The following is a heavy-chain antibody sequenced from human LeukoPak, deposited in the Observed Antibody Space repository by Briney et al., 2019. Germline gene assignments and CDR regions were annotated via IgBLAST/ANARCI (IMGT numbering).Heavy chain of an antibody. Sequence: ASVKVSCKASGGTFSSYAISWVRQAPGQGLEWMGWINPNSGGTNYAQKFQGRVTMTRDTSISTAYMELSRLRSDDTAVYYCAREVGSYRKIDYWGQGTLVTVSS. V-gene: IGHV1-2*02. CDR2: INPNSGGT. CDR1: GGTFSSYA. J-gene: IGHJ4*02. D-gene: IGHD1-26*01. CDR3: AREVGSYRKIDY.